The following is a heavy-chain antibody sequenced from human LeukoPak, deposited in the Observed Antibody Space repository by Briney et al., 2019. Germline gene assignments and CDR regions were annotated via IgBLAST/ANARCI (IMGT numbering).Heavy chain of an antibody. D-gene: IGHD2-15*01. J-gene: IGHJ6*04. CDR3: ARGGGGTKYYYYGMDV. V-gene: IGHV4-30-4*01. CDR1: GGSISSGDYY. Sequence: NPSQTLSLTCTVSGGSISSGDYYWSWIRQPPGKGLEWIGYIYYSGSTYYNPSLKSRVTISVDTSKNQFSLKLSSVTAADTAVYYCARGGGGTKYYYYGMDVWGKGTTVTVSS. CDR2: IYYSGST.